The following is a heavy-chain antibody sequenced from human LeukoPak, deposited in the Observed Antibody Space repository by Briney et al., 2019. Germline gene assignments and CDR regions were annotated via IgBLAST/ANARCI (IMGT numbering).Heavy chain of an antibody. J-gene: IGHJ5*02. CDR2: IYHSGST. Sequence: SETLSLTCTVSGYSISSGYYWGWIRQPPGKGLEWIGSIYHSGSTYYNPSLKSRVTISVDTSKNQFSLKLNSVTAADTAVYYCARGGVADYDFWSGLHNWFDPWGQGTLVTVSS. CDR3: ARGGVADYDFWSGLHNWFDP. D-gene: IGHD3-3*01. V-gene: IGHV4-38-2*02. CDR1: GYSISSGYY.